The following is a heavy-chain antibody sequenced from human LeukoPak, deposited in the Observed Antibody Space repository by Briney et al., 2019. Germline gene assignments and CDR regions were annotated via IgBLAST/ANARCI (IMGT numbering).Heavy chain of an antibody. CDR1: GYIFTGYY. Sequence: ASVNVSCKASGYIFTGYYMHWVRQAPGQGLEWMGWINPNSGGRNYAQNFQGRVTMTRDTSISTAYMELSRLRSDDTAVYYCARDLSWLLDYWGQGTLVTVSS. CDR3: ARDLSWLLDY. D-gene: IGHD5-12*01. J-gene: IGHJ4*02. CDR2: INPNSGGR. V-gene: IGHV1-2*02.